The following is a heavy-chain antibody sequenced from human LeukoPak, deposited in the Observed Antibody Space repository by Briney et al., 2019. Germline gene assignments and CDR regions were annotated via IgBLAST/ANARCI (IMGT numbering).Heavy chain of an antibody. V-gene: IGHV4-59*01. D-gene: IGHD6-19*01. CDR3: ARVELLGSSGRPFDY. Sequence: SETLSLTCTVSGGSISSYYWSWIRQPPGKGLECIGYIYYSGSTNYNPSLKSRVTISVDTSKNQYSLKLTSVTAEDTAVYYCARVELLGSSGRPFDYWGQGTLVTVSS. CDR1: GGSISSYY. CDR2: IYYSGST. J-gene: IGHJ4*02.